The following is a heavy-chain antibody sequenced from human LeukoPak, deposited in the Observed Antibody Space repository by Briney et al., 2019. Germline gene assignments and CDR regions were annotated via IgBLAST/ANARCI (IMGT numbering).Heavy chain of an antibody. CDR2: INHSGST. V-gene: IGHV4-34*01. CDR1: GGSFNGYY. Sequence: SETLSLTCAVYGGSFNGYYWSWIRQPPGKGLTWIGEINHSGSTKYNPSLKSRLTISVDTSKNQFSLKLSSVTAADTAVYYCARLAALMAFDYWGQGSLVTVSS. D-gene: IGHD2-8*01. CDR3: ARLAALMAFDY. J-gene: IGHJ4*02.